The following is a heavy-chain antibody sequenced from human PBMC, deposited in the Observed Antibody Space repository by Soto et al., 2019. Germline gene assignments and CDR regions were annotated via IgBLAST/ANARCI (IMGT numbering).Heavy chain of an antibody. D-gene: IGHD6-6*01. CDR3: ARAPYSTSSFFFDY. V-gene: IGHV1-46*01. CDR2: INPSGGST. Sequence: GASVKVSCKASGYTFTAFFMHWVRQAPGQGLEWMGIINPSGGSTNSAQKFQGGVTMTWDTSTSTVQMDLSSLTSDDTAVYYCARAPYSTSSFFFDYWGQGTLVTVSS. J-gene: IGHJ4*02. CDR1: GYTFTAFF.